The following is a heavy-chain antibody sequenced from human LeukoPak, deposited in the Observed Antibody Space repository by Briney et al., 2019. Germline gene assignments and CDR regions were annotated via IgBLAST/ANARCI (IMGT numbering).Heavy chain of an antibody. CDR1: GFTFSSYW. CDR2: IKQDGSEK. D-gene: IGHD5-12*01. CDR3: AREGYTGYDFDY. Sequence: GGSLGLSCAASGFTFSSYWMTWVRQAPGKGLEWVASIKQDGSEKYYVDSVKGRFTISRDNAKNSLYLQMNSLRAEDSAVYYCAREGYTGYDFDYWGQGTLVTVSS. V-gene: IGHV3-7*01. J-gene: IGHJ4*02.